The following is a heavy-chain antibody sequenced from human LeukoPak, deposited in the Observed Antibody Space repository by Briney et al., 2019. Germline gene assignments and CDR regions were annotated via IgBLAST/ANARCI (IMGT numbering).Heavy chain of an antibody. CDR3: VRAAPGDCSSTSCSLFDN. CDR1: GFTFNNYA. CDR2: IMISGDDT. J-gene: IGHJ4*02. Sequence: GGSLRLSCAGSGFTFNNYAMSWVRQTPRKGLEWVSTIMISGDDTYYADPVKGRFTMSRDKSKNTLYLQMSYLRAGDTAVYYCVRAAPGDCSSTSCSLFDNWGQGILVTVSS. D-gene: IGHD2-2*01. V-gene: IGHV3-23*01.